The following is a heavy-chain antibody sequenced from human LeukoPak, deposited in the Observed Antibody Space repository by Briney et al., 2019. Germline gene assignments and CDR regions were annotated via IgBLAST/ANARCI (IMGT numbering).Heavy chain of an antibody. J-gene: IGHJ4*02. CDR1: GGSIGSGGYY. CDR3: ARGIGIAAAGHFDY. D-gene: IGHD6-13*01. Sequence: PSETLSLTCTVSGGSIGSGGYYWSWIRRHPGKGLEWIGYIYYSGSTYYNPSLKSRVTISVDTSKNQFSLKLSSVTAADTAVYYCARGIGIAAAGHFDYWGQGTLVTVSS. CDR2: IYYSGST. V-gene: IGHV4-31*03.